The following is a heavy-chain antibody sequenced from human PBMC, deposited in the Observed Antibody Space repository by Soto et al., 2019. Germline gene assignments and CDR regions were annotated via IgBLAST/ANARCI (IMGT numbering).Heavy chain of an antibody. Sequence: EVQLVESGGGLVQPGGSLRLSCAASGFTFSRYSMNWVRQAPGKGLEWVSYISSSSSTIYYADSVKGRFTISRDNAKNSLYLQMNSLRAEDTAVYYCARAGVATTVTTVDYYYMDVWGKGTTVTVSS. V-gene: IGHV3-48*01. J-gene: IGHJ6*03. D-gene: IGHD4-17*01. CDR2: ISSSSSTI. CDR3: ARAGVATTVTTVDYYYMDV. CDR1: GFTFSRYS.